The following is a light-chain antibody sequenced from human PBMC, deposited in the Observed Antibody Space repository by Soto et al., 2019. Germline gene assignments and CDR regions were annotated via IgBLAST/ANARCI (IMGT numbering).Light chain of an antibody. V-gene: IGKV3-15*01. CDR3: QQYNDLRT. CDR1: QSVSSN. Sequence: EIVMTQSPATLSVSPGETATLSCRASQSVSSNLAWYQQKPGQAPRLLIYGASTRATGIPARFSGSGSGTEFTLTISSLQSEDFAVYYCQQYNDLRTFGQGNQVEI. J-gene: IGKJ1*01. CDR2: GAS.